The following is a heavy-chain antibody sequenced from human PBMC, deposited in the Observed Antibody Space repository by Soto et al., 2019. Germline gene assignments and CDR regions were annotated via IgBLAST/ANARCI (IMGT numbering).Heavy chain of an antibody. CDR3: ARGGRHYGSGSYSGTYYYYYGMDV. Sequence: QVQLVQSGAEVKKPGSSVKVSCKASGGTFSSYAISWVRQAPGQGLEWMGGVIPIFGTANYAQKFQGRVTITADESTSTAYMELSSLRSEDTAVYYCARGGRHYGSGSYSGTYYYYYGMDVWGQGTTVTVSS. J-gene: IGHJ6*02. D-gene: IGHD3-10*01. V-gene: IGHV1-69*12. CDR2: VIPIFGTA. CDR1: GGTFSSYA.